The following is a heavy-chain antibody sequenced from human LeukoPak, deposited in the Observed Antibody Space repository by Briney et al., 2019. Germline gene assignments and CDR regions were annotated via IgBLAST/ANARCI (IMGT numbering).Heavy chain of an antibody. D-gene: IGHD4-23*01. CDR1: GYTFTSYD. J-gene: IGHJ4*02. CDR3: ARGARWGDHGRFDY. CDR2: MNPNSGNT. Sequence: ASVKVSCKASGYTFTSYDINWVRQAPGQGLEWMGWMNPNSGNTDYAQKFQGRVTMTRNTSISTAYMELSSLRSEDTAVYYCARGARWGDHGRFDYWGQGTLVTVSS. V-gene: IGHV1-8*01.